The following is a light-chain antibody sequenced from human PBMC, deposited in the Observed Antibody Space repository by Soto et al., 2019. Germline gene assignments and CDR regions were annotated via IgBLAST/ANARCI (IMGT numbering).Light chain of an antibody. CDR3: SSYTSSSTLV. CDR1: SSDVGGYKY. CDR2: EVS. V-gene: IGLV2-14*01. J-gene: IGLJ2*01. Sequence: QSVLTQPGSVSGSPGQSITISCTGSSSDVGGYKYVSWHQQHPGKAPKLMIYEVSNRPSGVSNRFSGSKSGNTASLTISGLQAEDEADYYCSSYTSSSTLVFGGGTKLTVL.